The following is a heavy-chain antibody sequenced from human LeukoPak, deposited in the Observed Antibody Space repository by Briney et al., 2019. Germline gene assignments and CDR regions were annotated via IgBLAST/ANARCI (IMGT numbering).Heavy chain of an antibody. Sequence: SETLSLTCTVSGGSISSGDYYWSWIRQPPGKGLEWIGYIYYSGSTYYNPSLKSRVTISVDTSKNQFSLKLSSVTAADTAVYYCARAWGSSGPFQHWGQGTLVTVSS. D-gene: IGHD3-22*01. CDR3: ARAWGSSGPFQH. J-gene: IGHJ1*01. CDR2: IYYSGST. V-gene: IGHV4-30-4*01. CDR1: GGSISSGDYY.